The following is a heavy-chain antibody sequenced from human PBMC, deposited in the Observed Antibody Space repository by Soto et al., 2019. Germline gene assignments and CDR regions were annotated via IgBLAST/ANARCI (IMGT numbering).Heavy chain of an antibody. Sequence: SETLSLTCAVYGGSFSGYYWTWIRQTPGKGLEWIGEINQVDQSGTTIYNPSLKSRVTISADTSKSQFSLNLSSVAAADTAVYYCARGLGLFDIWGQGTMVTVSS. CDR2: INQVDQSGTT. V-gene: IGHV4-34*01. J-gene: IGHJ3*02. D-gene: IGHD3-16*01. CDR1: GGSFSGYY. CDR3: ARGLGLFDI.